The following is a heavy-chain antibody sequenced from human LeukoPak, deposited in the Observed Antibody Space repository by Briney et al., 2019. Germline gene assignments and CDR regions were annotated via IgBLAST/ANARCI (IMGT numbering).Heavy chain of an antibody. CDR3: AREGGSYYHWFDP. CDR2: IFYSGST. D-gene: IGHD1-26*01. CDR1: DGSISTYY. Sequence: PSETLSLTCTVSDGSISTYYWSWIRQPPGKGLEWIGNIFYSGSTNYNPSLKSRVTISLDTSKNQFSLKLTPVSAADTAVYYCAREGGSYYHWFDPWGQGTLVTVSS. V-gene: IGHV4-59*01. J-gene: IGHJ5*02.